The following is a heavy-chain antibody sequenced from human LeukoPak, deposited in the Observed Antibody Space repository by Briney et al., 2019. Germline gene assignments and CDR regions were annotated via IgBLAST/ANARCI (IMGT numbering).Heavy chain of an antibody. CDR1: RFTVSSSY. D-gene: IGHD6-19*01. V-gene: IGHV3-66*01. CDR3: ARGGSGWYAFDS. CDR2: IDSGGYT. J-gene: IGHJ4*02. Sequence: GSLRLSCAASRFTVSSSYMNWVRQAPGKGLEWVSLIDSGGYTYYADSVKGRFTISRDNSKNTLYLQMSSLRVEDTAVYYCARGGSGWYAFDSWGQGTLVTVSS.